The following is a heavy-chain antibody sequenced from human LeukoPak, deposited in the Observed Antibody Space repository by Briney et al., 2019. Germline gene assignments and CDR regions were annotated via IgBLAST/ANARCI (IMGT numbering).Heavy chain of an antibody. D-gene: IGHD6-19*01. V-gene: IGHV3-11*04. J-gene: IGHJ5*02. CDR1: GFTFSDYY. CDR2: ISNSGTTR. CDR3: ARDQTGITVAATGWFDP. Sequence: GGSLRLSXAASGFTFSDYYMSWIRQAPGRGLEWVSYISNSGTTRYYADSVKGRFTISRGNAKNSLYLQMNSLRAEDTAVYYCARDQTGITVAATGWFDPWGQGTLVTVSS.